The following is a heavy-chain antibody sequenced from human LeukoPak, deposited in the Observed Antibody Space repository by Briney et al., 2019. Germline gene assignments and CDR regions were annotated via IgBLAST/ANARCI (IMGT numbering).Heavy chain of an antibody. D-gene: IGHD3-9*01. Sequence: PGGSLRLSCAASGFTFSSYWMSWVRQAPGKGLEWVANIKQDGSEKYYVDSVKGRFTISRDNAKNSLYLQMNSLRAEDTAAYYCARDGFNYDNSGPYYGMDVWGQGTTVTVSS. CDR1: GFTFSSYW. J-gene: IGHJ6*02. CDR2: IKQDGSEK. V-gene: IGHV3-7*04. CDR3: ARDGFNYDNSGPYYGMDV.